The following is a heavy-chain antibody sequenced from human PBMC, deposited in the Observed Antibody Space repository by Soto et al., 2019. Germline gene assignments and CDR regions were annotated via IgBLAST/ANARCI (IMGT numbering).Heavy chain of an antibody. V-gene: IGHV4-34*01. CDR3: ARGVGYTYGFSVY. D-gene: IGHD5-18*01. CDR2: INDSGST. J-gene: IGHJ4*02. CDR1: NGSLNGYY. Sequence: QVHLQQWGAGLLKPSETLSLTCAVHNGSLNGYYWNWIRQAPGEGLEWIGEINDSGSTHFNQSLTSCVTTSIDTSKNLVFLTLNSVTAADTAVYFGARGVGYTYGFSVYWGQGTHVTVSS.